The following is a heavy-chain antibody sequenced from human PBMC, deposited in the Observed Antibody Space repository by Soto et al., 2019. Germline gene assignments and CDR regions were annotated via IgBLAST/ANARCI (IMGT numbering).Heavy chain of an antibody. CDR1: GFTFSSYG. D-gene: IGHD2-2*03. Sequence: QVQLVESGGGVVQPGRSLRLSCAASGFTFSSYGMHWVRQAPGKGLEWVAVIWYDGSNKYYADSVRGRFTISRDNSKNTLYLQNNSLRAEDTAVYYCARAEVDIRYYGMDVWGQGTTVTVAS. V-gene: IGHV3-33*01. CDR3: ARAEVDIRYYGMDV. J-gene: IGHJ6*02. CDR2: IWYDGSNK.